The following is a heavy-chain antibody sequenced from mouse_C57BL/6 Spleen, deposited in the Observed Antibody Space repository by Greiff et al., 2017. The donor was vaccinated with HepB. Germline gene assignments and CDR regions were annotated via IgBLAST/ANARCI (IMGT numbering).Heavy chain of an antibody. V-gene: IGHV3-6*01. CDR3: ARGDYRSPWFAY. Sequence: EVQLQQSGPGLVKPSQSLSLTCSVTGYSITSGYYWNWIRQFPGNKLEWMGYISYDGSNNYNPSLKNRISITRDTSQNKFFLKLNSVTTEDTATYYCARGDYRSPWFAYWGQGTLVTVSA. J-gene: IGHJ3*01. CDR1: GYSITSGYY. CDR2: ISYDGSN. D-gene: IGHD2-14*01.